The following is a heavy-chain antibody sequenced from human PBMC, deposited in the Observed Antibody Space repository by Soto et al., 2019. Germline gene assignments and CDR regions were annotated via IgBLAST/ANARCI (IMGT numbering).Heavy chain of an antibody. CDR3: ARRMYTSGWLDY. J-gene: IGHJ4*02. D-gene: IGHD6-19*01. Sequence: PSETLSLTCTVSGGSMTNYYWSWIRQPPGKGLEWVGYIYSSGGTNYNPSLKSRVAISVDTSKNQFSLELTSVTATDTAVYYCARRMYTSGWLDYWGQGTLVTVSS. CDR1: GGSMTNYY. V-gene: IGHV4-59*08. CDR2: IYSSGGT.